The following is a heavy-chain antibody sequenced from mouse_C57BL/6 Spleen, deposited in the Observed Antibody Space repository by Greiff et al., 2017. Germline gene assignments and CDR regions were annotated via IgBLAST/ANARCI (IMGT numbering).Heavy chain of an antibody. J-gene: IGHJ1*03. V-gene: IGHV5-4*01. CDR2: ISDGGSYT. D-gene: IGHD2-4*01. Sequence: EVKLVESGGGLVKPGGSLKLSCAASGFTFSSYAMSWVRQTPEKRLEWVATISDGGSYTYYPDNVKGRFTISRDNAKNNLYLQMSHLKSEDTAMYYCARETLDYDYDDWYFDVWGTGTTVTVSS. CDR1: GFTFSSYA. CDR3: ARETLDYDYDDWYFDV.